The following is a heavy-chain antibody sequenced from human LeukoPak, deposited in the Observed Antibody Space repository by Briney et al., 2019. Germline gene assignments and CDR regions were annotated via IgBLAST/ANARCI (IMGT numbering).Heavy chain of an antibody. CDR2: IYYSGST. D-gene: IGHD6-19*01. V-gene: IGHV4-59*08. Sequence: SETLSLTCTVSGGSISTYYWSWIRQPPGKGLEWIGYIYYSGSTNYNPSLKSRVTISVDTSRNQFSLKLNSVTAADTAVYYCARHDGRYSSGWDFDYWGQGTLVTVSS. CDR3: ARHDGRYSSGWDFDY. J-gene: IGHJ4*02. CDR1: GGSISTYY.